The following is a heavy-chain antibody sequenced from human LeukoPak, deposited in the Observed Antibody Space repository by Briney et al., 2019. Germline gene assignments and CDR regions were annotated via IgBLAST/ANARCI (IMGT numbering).Heavy chain of an antibody. CDR3: ARYSYGGNNGRYCYYGMDV. CDR1: GGTFSSYA. D-gene: IGHD4-23*01. Sequence: SVKVSCKASGGTFSSYAISWVRQAPGQGLEWMGRIIPILGIANYAQKFQGRVTITADKSTSTAYMELSSLRSEDTAVYYCARYSYGGNNGRYCYYGMDVWGQGTTVTVSS. J-gene: IGHJ6*02. CDR2: IIPILGIA. V-gene: IGHV1-69*04.